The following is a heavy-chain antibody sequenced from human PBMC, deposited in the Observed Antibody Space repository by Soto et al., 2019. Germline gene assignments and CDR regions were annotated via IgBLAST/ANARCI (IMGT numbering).Heavy chain of an antibody. V-gene: IGHV4-59*01. Sequence: SETLSLTCTVSGGSISSYYWSWIRQPPGKGLEWIGYIYYSGSTNYNPSLKSRVTISVDTSKNQFSLKLSSVTAADTAVYYCARGGVAAAGILWFDPWGQGTLVTVSS. J-gene: IGHJ5*02. CDR2: IYYSGST. CDR3: ARGGVAAAGILWFDP. CDR1: GGSISSYY. D-gene: IGHD6-13*01.